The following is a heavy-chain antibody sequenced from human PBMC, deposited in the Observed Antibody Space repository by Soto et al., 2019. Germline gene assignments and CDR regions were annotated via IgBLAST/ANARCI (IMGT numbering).Heavy chain of an antibody. V-gene: IGHV4-34*01. CDR1: GGSFSGYY. D-gene: IGHD6-19*01. CDR3: ARGQSVGYSSGWPKYYYYGMDV. J-gene: IGHJ6*02. Sequence: XETLSLTCAVYGGSFSGYYWSWIRQPPGKGLEWIGEINHSGSTNYNPSLKSRVTISVDTSKNQFSLKLSSVTAADTAVYYCARGQSVGYSSGWPKYYYYGMDVWGQGTTVTVSS. CDR2: INHSGST.